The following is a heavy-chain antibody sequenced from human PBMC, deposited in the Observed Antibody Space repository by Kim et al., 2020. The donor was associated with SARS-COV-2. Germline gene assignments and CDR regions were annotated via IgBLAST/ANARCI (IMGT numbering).Heavy chain of an antibody. D-gene: IGHD1-7*01. V-gene: IGHV5-51*01. CDR2: IYPGDSDT. J-gene: IGHJ3*02. CDR1: GYSFTSYW. Sequence: GESLKISCKGSGYSFTSYWIGWVRQMPGKGLEWMGIIYPGDSDTRYSPSFQGQVTISADKSISTAYLQWSSLKASDTAMYYCATVRRLTGTTDAFDIWGQGTMVTVSS. CDR3: ATVRRLTGTTDAFDI.